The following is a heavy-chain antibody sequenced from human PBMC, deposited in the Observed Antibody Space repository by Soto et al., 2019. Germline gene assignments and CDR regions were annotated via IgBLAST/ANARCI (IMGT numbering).Heavy chain of an antibody. J-gene: IGHJ5*02. CDR1: GFTFSSYG. D-gene: IGHD2-15*01. Sequence: PGWSLRLACASSGFTFSSYGMQWVRQAPGKGLEWVAVISYDGSNKYYADSVKGRFTISRDNSKNTLYLQMNSLRAEDTAVYYCARPAQPLNWFDPWGQGTLVTVSS. CDR2: ISYDGSNK. CDR3: ARPAQPLNWFDP. V-gene: IGHV3-30*03.